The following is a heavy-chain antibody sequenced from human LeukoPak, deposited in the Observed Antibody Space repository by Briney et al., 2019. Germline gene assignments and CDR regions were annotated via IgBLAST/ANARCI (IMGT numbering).Heavy chain of an antibody. V-gene: IGHV1-18*01. CDR2: ISAYNGNT. J-gene: IGHJ4*02. Sequence: ASVKVSCKASGYTLTSYGISWVRQAPGQGLEWMGWISAYNGNTNYAQKLQGRVTMTTDTSTSTAYMELRSLRSDDTAVYYCARDLGYDYVWGSYRLYFDYWGQGTLVTVSS. D-gene: IGHD3-16*02. CDR3: ARDLGYDYVWGSYRLYFDY. CDR1: GYTLTSYG.